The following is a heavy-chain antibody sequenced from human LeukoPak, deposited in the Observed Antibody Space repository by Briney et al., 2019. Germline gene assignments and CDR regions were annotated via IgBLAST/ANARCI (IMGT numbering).Heavy chain of an antibody. Sequence: GGSLRLSCAASGFTFVDYAMHWVRQAPGKGLEWVSGISWNSGTKGYADSVKGRFTISRDNAKNSLYLQMNSLRGEDAALYYCAVLHYYTMDVWGQGTTVTVSS. CDR1: GFTFVDYA. D-gene: IGHD2-8*01. V-gene: IGHV3-9*01. CDR2: ISWNSGTK. CDR3: AVLHYYTMDV. J-gene: IGHJ6*02.